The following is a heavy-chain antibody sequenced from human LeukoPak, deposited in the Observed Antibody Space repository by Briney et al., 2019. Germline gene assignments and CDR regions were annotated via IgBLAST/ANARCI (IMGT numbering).Heavy chain of an antibody. J-gene: IGHJ4*02. CDR1: GFTFSNAW. D-gene: IGHD3-3*01. CDR2: IKSKTDGGTT. CDR3: TTAGDFGVVIMGIDY. V-gene: IGHV3-15*01. Sequence: GGSLRLSCAASGFTFSNAWMSWVRQAPGKGLEWVGRIKSKTDGGTTDYAAPVKGRFTISRDDSKNTLYLQMNSLKTEDAVVYYCTTAGDFGVVIMGIDYWGQGTLVTVSS.